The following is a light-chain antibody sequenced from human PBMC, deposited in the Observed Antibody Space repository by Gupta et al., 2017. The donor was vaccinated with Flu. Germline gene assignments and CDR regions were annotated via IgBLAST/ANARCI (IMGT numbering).Light chain of an antibody. V-gene: IGKV3-20*01. Sequence: GTLSLSPGERATLSCRASQSVSSNFLAWYQQKAGQAPRLLIYSTSTRATGIPDRFSGSGSGTDFTLTISRLESEDFAVYYCQQYDSSPRTFGQGTKVEIK. CDR3: QQYDSSPRT. CDR2: STS. CDR1: QSVSSNF. J-gene: IGKJ1*01.